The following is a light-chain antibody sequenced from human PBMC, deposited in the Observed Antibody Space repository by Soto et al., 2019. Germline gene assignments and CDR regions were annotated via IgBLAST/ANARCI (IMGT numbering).Light chain of an antibody. Sequence: EIVLTQSPATLSLSPGERATLSCMASQSVGSWLAWYQQKPGQAPRLLIYDASNRATGIPARFSGSGSGTDFTLTISSLEPEDFAVYYCQQRVNWLTFGGGTKVEIK. V-gene: IGKV3-11*01. CDR2: DAS. CDR1: QSVGSW. CDR3: QQRVNWLT. J-gene: IGKJ4*01.